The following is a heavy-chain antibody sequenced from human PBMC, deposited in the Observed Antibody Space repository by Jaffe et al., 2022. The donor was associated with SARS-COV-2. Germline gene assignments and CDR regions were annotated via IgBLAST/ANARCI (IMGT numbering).Heavy chain of an antibody. D-gene: IGHD1-1*01. CDR3: AKDLHWYGMDV. CDR1: GFSISTYY. CDR2: IPDSGPT. J-gene: IGHJ6*02. Sequence: VQLVQSGGGLIQPGGSLRLSCAASGFSISTYYMNWVRQAPGEGLQWVATIPDSGPTNYADSVKGRFTISRDTSKNTLYLQMDSLRAEDTALYYCAKDLHWYGMDVWGQGTTVTVSS. V-gene: IGHV3-53*01.